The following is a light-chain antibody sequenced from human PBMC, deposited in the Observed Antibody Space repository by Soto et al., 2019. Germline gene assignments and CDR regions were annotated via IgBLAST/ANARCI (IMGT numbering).Light chain of an antibody. CDR2: AAS. J-gene: IGKJ1*01. V-gene: IGKV1-6*02. Sequence: IQMTQSPSSLSVSITDRFTITCRASQDIGNDLGWYQQRPGEAPKLLLYAASTLRSGVPSRFSGSGSGTQFALTINSLQPEDSATYFCLQDHNYPWTFGQGTKVDIK. CDR1: QDIGND. CDR3: LQDHNYPWT.